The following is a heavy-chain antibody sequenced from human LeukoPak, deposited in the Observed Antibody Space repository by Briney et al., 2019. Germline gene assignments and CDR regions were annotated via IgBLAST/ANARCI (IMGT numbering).Heavy chain of an antibody. J-gene: IGHJ6*02. D-gene: IGHD3-22*01. CDR3: ARLPYYYDSSGYYYYYYGMDV. Sequence: SSETLSLTCTVSGGSISSYYWSWIRQPPGKGLEWIGYIYDSGSTNYNPSLKSRVTISVDTSKSQFSLKLSSVTAADTAVYYCARLPYYYDSSGYYYYYYGMDVWGQGTTVTVSS. CDR2: IYDSGST. V-gene: IGHV4-59*08. CDR1: GGSISSYY.